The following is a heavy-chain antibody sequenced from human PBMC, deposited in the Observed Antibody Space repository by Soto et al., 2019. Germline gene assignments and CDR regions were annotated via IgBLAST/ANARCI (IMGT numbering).Heavy chain of an antibody. J-gene: IGHJ6*02. CDR3: ASLDYYGSGSYYNVFGGPYYYYGMDV. D-gene: IGHD3-10*01. CDR1: GGSISSSNW. CDR2: IYHSGST. V-gene: IGHV4-4*02. Sequence: SETLSLTCAVSGGSISSSNWWSWVRQPPGQGLEWIGEIYHSGSTNYNPSLKSRVTISVDKSKNQFSLKLSSVTAADTAVYYCASLDYYGSGSYYNVFGGPYYYYGMDVWGQGTTVT.